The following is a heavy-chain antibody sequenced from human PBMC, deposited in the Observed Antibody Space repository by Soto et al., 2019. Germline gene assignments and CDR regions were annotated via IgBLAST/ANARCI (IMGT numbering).Heavy chain of an antibody. Sequence: PGGSLRLSCAASGFTFSSYAMHWVRQAPGKGLEWVAVISYDGSNKYYADSVKGRFTISRDNSKNTLYLQMNSLRAEDTAVYYCARDLKVEVTLYYGMDVWGQGTTVTVSS. CDR3: ARDLKVEVTLYYGMDV. J-gene: IGHJ6*02. V-gene: IGHV3-30-3*01. CDR1: GFTFSSYA. D-gene: IGHD2-21*02. CDR2: ISYDGSNK.